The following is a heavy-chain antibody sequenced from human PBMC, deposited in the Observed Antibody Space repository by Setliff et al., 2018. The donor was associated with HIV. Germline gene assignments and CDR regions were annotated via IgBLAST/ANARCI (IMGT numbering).Heavy chain of an antibody. V-gene: IGHV4-31*03. CDR1: GVSVGSGDYY. CDR2: IFHSGDT. Sequence: SETLSLTCSVSGVSVGSGDYYWHWIRQHPEKALEWIRYIFHSGDTYYNPSLKSRISMSVDTSKNQSSLELTSLTAADTAVYYCATRPRIAARPFDYWGQGMLVTVSS. CDR3: ATRPRIAARPFDY. J-gene: IGHJ4*02. D-gene: IGHD6-6*01.